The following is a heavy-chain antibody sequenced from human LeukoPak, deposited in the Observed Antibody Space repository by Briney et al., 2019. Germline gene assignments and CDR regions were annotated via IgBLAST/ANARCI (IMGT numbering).Heavy chain of an antibody. CDR3: ARGFLYSYGSMDY. J-gene: IGHJ4*02. CDR1: GGSISSSSYY. V-gene: IGHV4-39*07. D-gene: IGHD5-18*01. CDR2: IYYSGST. Sequence: SETLSLTCTVSGGSISSSSYYWGWIRQPPGKGLEWIGSIYYSGSTYYNPSLKSRVTISVDTSKNQFSLKLSSVTAADTAVYYCARGFLYSYGSMDYWGQGTLVTVSS.